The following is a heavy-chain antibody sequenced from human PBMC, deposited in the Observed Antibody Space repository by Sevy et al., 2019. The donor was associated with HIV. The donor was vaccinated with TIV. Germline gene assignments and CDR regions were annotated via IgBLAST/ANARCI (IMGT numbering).Heavy chain of an antibody. D-gene: IGHD3-16*01. CDR3: SGGLSYYDMRGHQAPGDY. J-gene: IGHJ4*02. CDR2: INSDGSST. CDR1: GITLTPYW. Sequence: GESLKISCAASGITLTPYWMHWVRQVPGKGLVWVSRINSDGSSTGYAESVKGRFTISRDNGKNTLYLQMKSLRVEDTVVYFCSGGLSYYDMRGHQAPGDYWGQGVLVTVSS. V-gene: IGHV3-74*01.